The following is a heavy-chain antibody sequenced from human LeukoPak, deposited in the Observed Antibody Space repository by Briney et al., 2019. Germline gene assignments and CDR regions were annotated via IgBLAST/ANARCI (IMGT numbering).Heavy chain of an antibody. V-gene: IGHV4-38-2*02. D-gene: IGHD4-23*01. CDR2: IYHSGST. Sequence: PSETLSLTCTVSGYSISSGYYWGWIRQPPGKGLEGIGSIYHSGSTYYNPSLKSRVTISVDTSKNQFSLKLSSVTAADTAVYYCARDYGGNSDYWGQGTLVTVSS. CDR3: ARDYGGNSDY. CDR1: GYSISSGYY. J-gene: IGHJ4*02.